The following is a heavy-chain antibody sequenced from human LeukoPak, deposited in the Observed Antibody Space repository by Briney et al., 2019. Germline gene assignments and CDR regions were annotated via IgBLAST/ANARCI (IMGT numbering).Heavy chain of an antibody. Sequence: SVKVSCKASGFTFTSSAMQWVRQARGQRLEWIGWIVVGSGNTNYAQKFQERVTITRDMSTSTAYMELSSLRSEDTAVCYCAANELNSGAAKKEDYWGQGTLVTVSS. CDR1: GFTFTSSA. V-gene: IGHV1-58*02. CDR2: IVVGSGNT. D-gene: IGHD1-26*01. J-gene: IGHJ4*02. CDR3: AANELNSGAAKKEDY.